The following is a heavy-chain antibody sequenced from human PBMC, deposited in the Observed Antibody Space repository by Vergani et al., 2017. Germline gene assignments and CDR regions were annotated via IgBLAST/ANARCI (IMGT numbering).Heavy chain of an antibody. CDR1: GYTFTGYY. CDR3: AGERDSSSTSCDRGGEYFQH. Sequence: QVQLVQSGAEVKKPGASVKVSCTASGYTFTGYYMHWVRQAPGQGLEWMGWINPNSGGTNYAQKFQGRVTMTRDTAIGTAYMAVSRPRSDDTAVYYCAGERDSSSTSCDRGGEYFQHWGQGTLVTVSS. J-gene: IGHJ1*01. V-gene: IGHV1-2*02. D-gene: IGHD2-2*01. CDR2: INPNSGGT.